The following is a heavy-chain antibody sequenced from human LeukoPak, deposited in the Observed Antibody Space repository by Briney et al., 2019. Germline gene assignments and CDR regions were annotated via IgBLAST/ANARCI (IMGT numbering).Heavy chain of an antibody. J-gene: IGHJ6*03. Sequence: GESLKISCKGSGYSFTIYWIGWVRQMPGKGLEWMGVIYPDDSDTRYSPSFQDQVTISAAKSISTAYLQWSSLKASDTAMYYCARLPITIFGVDLGYYYMDVWGKGPTVTVSS. CDR2: IYPDDSDT. D-gene: IGHD3-3*01. CDR3: ARLPITIFGVDLGYYYMDV. V-gene: IGHV5-51*01. CDR1: GYSFTIYW.